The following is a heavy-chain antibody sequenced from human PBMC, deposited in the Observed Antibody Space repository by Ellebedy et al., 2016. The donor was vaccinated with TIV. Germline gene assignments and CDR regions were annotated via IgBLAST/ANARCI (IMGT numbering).Heavy chain of an antibody. J-gene: IGHJ5*02. V-gene: IGHV4-61*01. CDR2: IFFSGST. CDR3: ARSGDWFDP. CDR1: GGSVSSGFYY. D-gene: IGHD3-10*01. Sequence: MPSETLSLTCTVSGGSVSSGFYYWSWIRQPPGQGLEWIGHIFFSGSTNYNPSLESRVSISIDTSKNQISLNLASVTAADTAVYYCARSGDWFDPWGQGTLVTVAS.